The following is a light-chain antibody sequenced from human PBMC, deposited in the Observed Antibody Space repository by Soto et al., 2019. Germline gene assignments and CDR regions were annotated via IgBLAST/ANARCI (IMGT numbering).Light chain of an antibody. CDR1: SSDVGSYDY. Sequence: QSALTQPASVSGSPGQSITISCTGTSSDVGSYDYVCWYQHHPGKGPKLMIYDVTYRPSGVSNRFSGAKSGNTASLTISGLQTEDEDDYYCSSYTTSNTLAFGGGTKVTVL. J-gene: IGLJ2*01. V-gene: IGLV2-14*03. CDR3: SSYTTSNTLA. CDR2: DVT.